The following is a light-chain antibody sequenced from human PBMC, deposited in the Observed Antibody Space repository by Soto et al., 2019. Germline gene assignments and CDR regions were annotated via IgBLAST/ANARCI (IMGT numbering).Light chain of an antibody. CDR1: HSVTTH. V-gene: IGKV3-11*01. CDR2: DAS. J-gene: IGKJ5*01. CDR3: QQRSDSIT. Sequence: VTTQSPDTLSLSPGETATLSCWASHSVTTHLAWFQQRPGQTPRLLIYDASTRAPGIPARFSGRGSGADFTLTISSLEPEDFAVYYCQQRSDSITFGQGTRLEI.